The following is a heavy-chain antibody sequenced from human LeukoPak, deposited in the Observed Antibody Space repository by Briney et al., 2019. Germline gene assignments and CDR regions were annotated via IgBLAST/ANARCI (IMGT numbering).Heavy chain of an antibody. V-gene: IGHV3-7*01. CDR1: GFTSSDYW. Sequence: GGSLRLSCAASGFTSSDYWMHWVRQAPGKGLEWVANIKQDGSEKNYVASVKGRFTIPRDNAKNSLYLQMNSLRAEDTALYYCARGRWAPFDCWGQGTLVTVSS. CDR2: IKQDGSEK. CDR3: ARGRWAPFDC. D-gene: IGHD6-13*01. J-gene: IGHJ4*02.